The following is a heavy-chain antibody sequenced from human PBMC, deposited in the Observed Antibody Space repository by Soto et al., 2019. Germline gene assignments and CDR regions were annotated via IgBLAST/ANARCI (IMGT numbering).Heavy chain of an antibody. Sequence: PGESLKISCKGSGYSFTSYWIGWVRQMSGKGLERMGIIYPGDSDTRYSPSFQGQVTIAADKSISTAYLQWSSLKASDTAMYYCARGAYYYDSSGYPFYGMDVWGQGTTVTVSS. V-gene: IGHV5-51*01. CDR3: ARGAYYYDSSGYPFYGMDV. CDR2: IYPGDSDT. CDR1: GYSFTSYW. D-gene: IGHD3-22*01. J-gene: IGHJ6*02.